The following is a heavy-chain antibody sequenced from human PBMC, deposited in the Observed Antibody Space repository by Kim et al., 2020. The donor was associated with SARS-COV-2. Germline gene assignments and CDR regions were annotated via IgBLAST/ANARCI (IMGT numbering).Heavy chain of an antibody. CDR3: AKDGHHTDWDYYMDA. CDR1: GFSFSDYA. J-gene: IGHJ6*03. D-gene: IGHD3-9*01. Sequence: GGSLRLSCAASGFSFSDYAMNWVRQAPGKGLEWVSTIPGTGEVTLYADSVKGRFTISRDNAKNTVYLQMNGLRVEDTAIYYCAKDGHHTDWDYYMDARGKGTTVAVSS. CDR2: IPGTGEVT. V-gene: IGHV3-23*01.